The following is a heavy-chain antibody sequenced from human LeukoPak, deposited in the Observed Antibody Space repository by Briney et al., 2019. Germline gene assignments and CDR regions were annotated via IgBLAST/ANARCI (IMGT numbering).Heavy chain of an antibody. J-gene: IGHJ6*03. CDR2: ISAYNGNT. Sequence: ASVKVSCKASGYTFTSYGISWVRQAPGQGLEWMGWISAYNGNTNYAQKLQGRVTMTTDKSTSTAYMELSSLRSEDTAVYYCASRPKIYSSSWGLGTKYYYYMDVWGKGTTVTVSS. CDR1: GYTFTSYG. CDR3: ASRPKIYSSSWGLGTKYYYYMDV. V-gene: IGHV1-18*01. D-gene: IGHD6-13*01.